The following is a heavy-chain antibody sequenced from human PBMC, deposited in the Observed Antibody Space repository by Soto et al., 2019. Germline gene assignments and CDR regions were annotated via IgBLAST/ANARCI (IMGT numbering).Heavy chain of an antibody. D-gene: IGHD2-2*02. J-gene: IGHJ4*02. Sequence: HGESLKISCHGSGYSFTSYCIGWVRQRPGEGLEWMGRINPSDSYTTYSPSFQGHVTISTDKSFSTAYLQWSGLKASDTAMYYCARLGYCTGTSCYTFDSWGQGTLVTVSS. CDR3: ARLGYCTGTSCYTFDS. CDR2: INPSDSYT. V-gene: IGHV5-10-1*01. CDR1: GYSFTSYC.